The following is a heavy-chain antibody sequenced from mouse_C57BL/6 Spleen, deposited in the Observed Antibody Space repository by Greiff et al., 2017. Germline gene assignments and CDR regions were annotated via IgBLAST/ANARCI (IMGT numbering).Heavy chain of an antibody. J-gene: IGHJ4*01. Sequence: VKLMESGPELVKPGASVKISCKASGYAFSSSWMNWVKQRPGKGLEWIGRIYPGDGDTNYNGKFKGKATLTADKSSSTAYMQLSSLTSEDSAVYFCARGDYYGYDAMDYWGQGTSVTVSS. CDR1: GYAFSSSW. V-gene: IGHV1-82*01. CDR2: IYPGDGDT. D-gene: IGHD2-1*01. CDR3: ARGDYYGYDAMDY.